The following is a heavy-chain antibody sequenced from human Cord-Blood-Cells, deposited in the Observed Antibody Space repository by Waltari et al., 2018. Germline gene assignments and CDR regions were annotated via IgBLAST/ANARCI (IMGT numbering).Heavy chain of an antibody. CDR3: ASSSRGIVVVPAASGDAFDI. V-gene: IGHV7-4-1*02. CDR2: INTNPGNP. D-gene: IGHD2-2*01. CDR1: GYTFTSYA. Sequence: QVQLVQSGSELKKPGASVKVSCKASGYTFTSYAMNWVRQAPVHGLEWMGWINTNPGNPTYAQGFTGRFVFSLDTSVSTAYLQISSLKAEDTAVYYCASSSRGIVVVPAASGDAFDIWGQGTMVTVSS. J-gene: IGHJ3*02.